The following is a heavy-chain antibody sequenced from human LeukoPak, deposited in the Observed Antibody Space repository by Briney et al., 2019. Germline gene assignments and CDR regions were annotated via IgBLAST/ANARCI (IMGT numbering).Heavy chain of an antibody. CDR1: GFTFGSYG. Sequence: GGSLRLSCAASGFTFGSYGMHWVRQASGKGLEWVAVISYDGTNKYYADSVKGRFTISRDNSKNTLYLQMNSLKTDDTAVYYCANYGDYQYFDYWGQGTPVTVSS. CDR3: ANYGDYQYFDY. V-gene: IGHV3-30*18. CDR2: ISYDGTNK. J-gene: IGHJ4*02. D-gene: IGHD4-17*01.